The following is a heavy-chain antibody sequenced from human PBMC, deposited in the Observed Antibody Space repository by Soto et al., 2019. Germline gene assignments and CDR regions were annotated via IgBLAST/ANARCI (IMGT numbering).Heavy chain of an antibody. CDR3: ARAGCSSTSCHPSLTHYFDY. J-gene: IGHJ4*02. D-gene: IGHD2-2*01. CDR2: ISSNGGST. Sequence: GGSLRLSCAASGFTFSSYAMHWVCQAPGKGLEYVSAISSNGGSTYYANSVKGRFTISRDNSKNTLYLQMGSLRAEDMAVYYCARAGCSSTSCHPSLTHYFDYWGQGTLVTVSS. CDR1: GFTFSSYA. V-gene: IGHV3-64*01.